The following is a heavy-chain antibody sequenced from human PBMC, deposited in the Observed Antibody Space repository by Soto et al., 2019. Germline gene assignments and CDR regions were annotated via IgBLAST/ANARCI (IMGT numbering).Heavy chain of an antibody. D-gene: IGHD6-13*01. CDR3: AREVAADGTFREDVFDI. J-gene: IGHJ3*02. CDR2: IIPIFTTT. V-gene: IGHV1-69*12. Sequence: QVHLVQSGAEVKKPGSSVKVSCKAPGGTFSNHAINWVRQAPGQGLEWMGRIIPIFTTTNYAQKFQGRVTMTADESTITAYMELSSLKHDDTAIYYCAREVAADGTFREDVFDIWGQGTLATVSS. CDR1: GGTFSNHA.